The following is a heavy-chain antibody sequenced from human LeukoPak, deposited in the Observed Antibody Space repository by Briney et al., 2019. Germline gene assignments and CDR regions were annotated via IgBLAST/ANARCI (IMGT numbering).Heavy chain of an antibody. CDR3: ARVATRSYDFWSGYYIDGMDV. J-gene: IGHJ6*02. Sequence: SQTLSLTCTVSGGSISSGGYYWSWIRQHPGKGLEWIGYIYYSGSTYYNPSLKSRVTISVDTSKNQFSLKLSSVTAADTAVYCCARVATRSYDFWSGYYIDGMDVWGQGTTVTVSS. V-gene: IGHV4-31*03. D-gene: IGHD3-3*01. CDR2: IYYSGST. CDR1: GGSISSGGYY.